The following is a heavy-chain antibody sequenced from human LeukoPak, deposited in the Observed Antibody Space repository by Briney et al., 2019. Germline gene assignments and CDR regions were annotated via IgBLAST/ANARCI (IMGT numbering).Heavy chain of an antibody. CDR3: ARVKGSGYYYVFDY. J-gene: IGHJ4*02. V-gene: IGHV4-59*01. CDR2: IHYSGST. CDR1: GGSISSNY. D-gene: IGHD3-22*01. Sequence: SETLSLTCTVSGGSISSNYWSWIRQSAGKGLQWIGYIHYSGSTSYNPSLKSRVTISVDTSKNQFSLKLSSVTAADTAVYYCARVKGSGYYYVFDYWGQGTLVTVSS.